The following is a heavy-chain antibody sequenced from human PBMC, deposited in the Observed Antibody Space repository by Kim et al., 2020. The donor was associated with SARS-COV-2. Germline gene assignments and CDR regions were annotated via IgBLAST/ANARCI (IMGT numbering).Heavy chain of an antibody. Sequence: SETLSLTCAVYGGSFSGYDWTWIRQPPGKGLEWIGQIYSDGITTYNPSLESRVALSVDTTKNQFSLRLTSVTAADTGVYFCARGRRRRAFRPAAPPIDYWGHGTQVTVSS. CDR2: IYSDGIT. D-gene: IGHD3-3*02. CDR3: ARGRRRRAFRPAAPPIDY. V-gene: IGHV4-34*01. CDR1: GGSFSGYD. J-gene: IGHJ4*01.